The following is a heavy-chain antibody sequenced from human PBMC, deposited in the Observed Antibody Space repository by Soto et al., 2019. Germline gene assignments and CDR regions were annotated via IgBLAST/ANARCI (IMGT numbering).Heavy chain of an antibody. CDR3: ATDYCSSTSCYGSGDAFDI. V-gene: IGHV1-24*01. CDR1: GYTLTELS. CDR2: FDPEDGET. D-gene: IGHD2-2*01. Sequence: ASVKVSCKVSGYTLTELSMHWVRQAPGKGLEWMGGFDPEDGETIYAQKFQGRVTMTEDTSTDTAYMELSSLRSEDTAVYYCATDYCSSTSCYGSGDAFDIWGQGTMVTVS. J-gene: IGHJ3*02.